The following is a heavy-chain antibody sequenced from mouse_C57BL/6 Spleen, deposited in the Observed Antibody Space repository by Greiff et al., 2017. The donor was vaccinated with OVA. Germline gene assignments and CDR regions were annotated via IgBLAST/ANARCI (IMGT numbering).Heavy chain of an antibody. J-gene: IGHJ4*01. CDR3: ARTYYGSSYEGAMDY. D-gene: IGHD1-1*01. Sequence: VQGVESGPGLVQPSQSLSITCTVSGFSLTSYGVHWVRQSPGKGLEWLGVIWSGGSTDYNAAFISRLSISKDNSKSQVFFKMNSLQADDTAIYYCARTYYGSSYEGAMDYWGQGTSVTVSS. CDR2: IWSGGST. V-gene: IGHV2-2*01. CDR1: GFSLTSYG.